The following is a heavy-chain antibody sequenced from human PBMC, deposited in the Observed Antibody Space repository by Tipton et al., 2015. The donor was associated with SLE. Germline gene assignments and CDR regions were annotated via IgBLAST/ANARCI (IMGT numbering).Heavy chain of an antibody. CDR2: IYPSDSDT. CDR1: GYSFTGYW. Sequence: QLVQSGAEVKEPGESLTISCKGSGYSFTGYWIAWVRQMPGKGLEWMGLIYPSDSDTIYSPSFQGQVTMSADKSTAYLQWSSLKASDSAMCFCGMHDGPEYFRHSRQGTLVTLSS. D-gene: IGHD5-24*01. J-gene: IGHJ1*01. V-gene: IGHV5-51*03. CDR3: GMHDGPEYFRH.